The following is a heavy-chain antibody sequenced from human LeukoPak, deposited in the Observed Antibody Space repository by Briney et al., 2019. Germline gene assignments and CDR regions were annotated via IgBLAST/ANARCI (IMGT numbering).Heavy chain of an antibody. J-gene: IGHJ3*02. V-gene: IGHV3-23*01. D-gene: IGHD1-26*01. CDR1: GFTFSSYG. CDR3: ARVGEWELKRAFDI. CDR2: ISGSGGST. Sequence: PGGSLRLSCAASGFTFSSYGMSWVRQAPGKGLEWVSAISGSGGSTYYADSVKGRFTISRDNSKNTLYLQMNSLRSEDTAVYYCARVGEWELKRAFDIWGQGTMVTVSS.